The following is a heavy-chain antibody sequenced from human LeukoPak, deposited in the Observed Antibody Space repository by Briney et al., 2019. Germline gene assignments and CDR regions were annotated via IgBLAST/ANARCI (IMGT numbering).Heavy chain of an antibody. D-gene: IGHD2-2*01. CDR2: INPNRGGT. CDR3: ARIYCSSTNCYFFDY. V-gene: IGHV1-2*02. CDR1: GYTFTDYY. J-gene: IGHJ4*02. Sequence: ASVKVSCKASGYTFTDYYMHWVRQAPGQGLEWMGWINPNRGGTNYAQKFQGRVTMTRDTSISTAYMELSRLRSDDTAVYYCARIYCSSTNCYFFDYWDQGTLVTVSS.